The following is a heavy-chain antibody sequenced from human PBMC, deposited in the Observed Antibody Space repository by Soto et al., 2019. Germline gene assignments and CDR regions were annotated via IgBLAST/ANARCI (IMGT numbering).Heavy chain of an antibody. CDR3: AREIAAPYYFDY. CDR2: IIPILGIA. D-gene: IGHD6-13*01. CDR1: GGTFSSYT. J-gene: IGHJ4*02. Sequence: QVQLVQSGAEVKKPGSSVKVSCKASGGTFSSYTISWVRQAPGQGLAWMGRIIPILGIANYAQKFQGRVTIPADKSTSTAYMELSSLRSEDTAVYYCAREIAAPYYFDYWGQGTLVTVSS. V-gene: IGHV1-69*02.